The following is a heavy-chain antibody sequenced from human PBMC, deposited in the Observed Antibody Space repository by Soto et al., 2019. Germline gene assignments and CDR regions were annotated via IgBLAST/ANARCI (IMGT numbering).Heavy chain of an antibody. J-gene: IGHJ4*02. D-gene: IGHD6-19*01. V-gene: IGHV1-24*01. CDR3: ATHISHIAVAGVDY. CDR1: GYTLTELS. Sequence: ASVKVSCKVSGYTLTELSMHWVRQAPGKGLGWMGGFDPEDGETIYAQKFQGRVTMTEDTSTDTAYMELSSLRSEDTAVYYCATHISHIAVAGVDYWGQGTLVTVSS. CDR2: FDPEDGET.